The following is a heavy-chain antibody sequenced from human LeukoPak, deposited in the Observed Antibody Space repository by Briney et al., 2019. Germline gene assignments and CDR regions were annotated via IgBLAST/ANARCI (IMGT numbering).Heavy chain of an antibody. Sequence: GGSLRPSCAASGFTVSSNYISWVRQAPGKGLGWVSVMYSGGSTYYADSVKGRLSISTDNSKNTLYLQMNSLRAEDTAVYYCATHSGPLMVGDYWGQGTLVTVSS. CDR1: GFTVSSNY. D-gene: IGHD1-26*01. CDR2: MYSGGST. J-gene: IGHJ4*02. V-gene: IGHV3-53*01. CDR3: ATHSGPLMVGDY.